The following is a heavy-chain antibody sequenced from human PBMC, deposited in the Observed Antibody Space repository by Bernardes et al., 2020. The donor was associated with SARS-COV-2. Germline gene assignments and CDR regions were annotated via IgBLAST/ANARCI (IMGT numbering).Heavy chain of an antibody. V-gene: IGHV4-59*01. D-gene: IGHD3-3*01. Sequence: SETLSLTCTVSGGTINDFYWSWIRQPPGKGLEWIGYIYYSGSTNYNPSLKSRLTISVDTSNNQFSLTLTSVTAADTAVYYCARGPFFWSGYSDAFDIWGQGTMVTVSS. CDR2: IYYSGST. J-gene: IGHJ3*02. CDR1: GGTINDFY. CDR3: ARGPFFWSGYSDAFDI.